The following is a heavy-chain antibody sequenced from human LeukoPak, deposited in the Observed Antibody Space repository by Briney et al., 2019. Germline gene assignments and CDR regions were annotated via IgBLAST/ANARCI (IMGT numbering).Heavy chain of an antibody. CDR1: GGSISSSSYY. CDR2: IYYSGST. Sequence: SETLSLTCTVSGGSISSSSYYWGWIRQPPGKGLEWIGSIYYSGSTYYNPSLKSRVTISVDTSKNQFSLKLSSVTAADTAVYYCARLGSSWYNTNFDYWGQGTLVTVSS. J-gene: IGHJ4*02. CDR3: ARLGSSWYNTNFDY. D-gene: IGHD6-13*01. V-gene: IGHV4-39*01.